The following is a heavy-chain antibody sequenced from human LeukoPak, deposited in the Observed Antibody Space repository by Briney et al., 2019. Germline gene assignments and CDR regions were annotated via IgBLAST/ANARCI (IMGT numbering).Heavy chain of an antibody. CDR1: GYTFTSSY. V-gene: IGHV1-46*01. D-gene: IGHD2-2*01. CDR2: INSSGGST. Sequence: ASVKVSCKASGYTFTSSYMHWVRQAPGQGLGWMGLINSSGGSTMYAQKFQGRVTMTRDTSTSTVYMELSSLRSEDTAVYYCARDYCSSTSCYLDYWGQGTLVTVSS. CDR3: ARDYCSSTSCYLDY. J-gene: IGHJ4*02.